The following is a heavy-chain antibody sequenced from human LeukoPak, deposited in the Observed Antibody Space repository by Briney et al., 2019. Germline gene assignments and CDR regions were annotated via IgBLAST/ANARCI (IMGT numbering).Heavy chain of an antibody. V-gene: IGHV3-7*01. CDR1: GFTFSSYA. Sequence: GGSLRLSCAASGFTFSSYAMSWVRQAPGKGLEWVAYIRQDGSDKYYVDSVKGRFTISRDNSKNTLYLQMNSLRAEDTAVYYCARAGEVIWFGKYYFDYWGQGTLVTVSS. J-gene: IGHJ4*02. CDR2: IRQDGSDK. CDR3: ARAGEVIWFGKYYFDY. D-gene: IGHD3-10*01.